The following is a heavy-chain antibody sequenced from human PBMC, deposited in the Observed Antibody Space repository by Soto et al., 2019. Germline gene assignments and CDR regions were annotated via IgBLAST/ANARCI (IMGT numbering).Heavy chain of an antibody. V-gene: IGHV3-30*18. CDR1: GFTFSSYG. Sequence: GGSLRLSCAASGFTFSSYGMHLVRQAPGKGLEWVAVISYDGSNKYYADSVKGRFTISRDNSKNTLYLQMNSLRAEDTAVYYCAKDKVLYYYYYGMDVWGQGTTVTVSS. CDR3: AKDKVLYYYYYGMDV. CDR2: ISYDGSNK. J-gene: IGHJ6*02.